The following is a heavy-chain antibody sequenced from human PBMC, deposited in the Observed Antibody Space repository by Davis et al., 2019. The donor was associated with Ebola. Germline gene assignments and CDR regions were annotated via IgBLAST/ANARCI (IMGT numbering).Heavy chain of an antibody. Sequence: AASVKVSCKASGYTFTSYDINWVRQATGQGLEWMGWMNPNSGNTGYAQKFQGRVTITRNTSISTTYMELSSLRSEDTAVYYCARGGDSSSWYLFDYWGQGTQVTVSS. D-gene: IGHD6-13*01. J-gene: IGHJ4*02. V-gene: IGHV1-8*01. CDR3: ARGGDSSSWYLFDY. CDR1: GYTFTSYD. CDR2: MNPNSGNT.